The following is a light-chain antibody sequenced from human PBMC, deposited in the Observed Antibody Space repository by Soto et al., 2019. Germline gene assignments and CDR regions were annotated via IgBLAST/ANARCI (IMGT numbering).Light chain of an antibody. CDR2: DDN. V-gene: IGLV1-51*01. J-gene: IGLJ1*01. CDR3: GSWDSSLSAYV. Sequence: SVLTEPPSVSAAPGQKVTISCSGSSSNIGGNSVSWYQQLPGTAPKLLIYDDNKRPSGIPDRFSGSKSGTSATLGITGFQTGDEADYYCGSWDSSLSAYVSGTGT. CDR1: SSNIGGNS.